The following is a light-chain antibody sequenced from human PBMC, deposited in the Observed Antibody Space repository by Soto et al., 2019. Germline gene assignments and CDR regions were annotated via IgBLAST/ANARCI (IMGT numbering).Light chain of an antibody. Sequence: TIPCRASQSIGYWLAWYQQKPAKAPNLLISKASSLGTGVPSRFSGGASGTEFTLTISRLQPDDVATYYCQQYNSYWTVGQGTKVDI. CDR2: KAS. V-gene: IGKV1-5*03. CDR3: QQYNSYWT. CDR1: QSIGYW. J-gene: IGKJ1*01.